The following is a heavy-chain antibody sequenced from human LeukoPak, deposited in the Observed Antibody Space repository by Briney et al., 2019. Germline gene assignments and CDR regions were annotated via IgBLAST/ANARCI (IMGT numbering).Heavy chain of an antibody. Sequence: AASVKLSCKASGYTFTSYAISWVRQAPGQGLEWMGLISAYNGNTNYAQKLQGRVTITTDTSTNTAYSELTSLRSDHTAVYCCARNLEVDFWTGSYDAFDIWGQATMVTVSS. CDR1: GYTFTSYA. J-gene: IGHJ3*02. CDR3: ARNLEVDFWTGSYDAFDI. V-gene: IGHV1-18*01. CDR2: ISAYNGNT. D-gene: IGHD3/OR15-3a*01.